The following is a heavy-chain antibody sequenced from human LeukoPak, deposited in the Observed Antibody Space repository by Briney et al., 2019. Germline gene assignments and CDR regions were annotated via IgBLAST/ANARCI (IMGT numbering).Heavy chain of an antibody. CDR1: GGTFSSYA. J-gene: IGHJ5*02. CDR3: ARGPSPGRAAAQAFDP. D-gene: IGHD6-13*01. Sequence: ASVKVSCKASGGTFSSYAISWVRQAPGQGLEWMGGIIPIFGTANYAQKFQGRVTITADESTSTAYMELSSLRSEDTAVYCCARGPSPGRAAAQAFDPWGEGTLVTVPS. CDR2: IIPIFGTA. V-gene: IGHV1-69*13.